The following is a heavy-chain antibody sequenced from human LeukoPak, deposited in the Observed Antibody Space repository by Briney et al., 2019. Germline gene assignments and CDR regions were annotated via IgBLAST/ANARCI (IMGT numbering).Heavy chain of an antibody. Sequence: GGSLRLSCAASGFTFSSYAMHWVRQAPGKGLEYVSAISSNGGSTYYANSVKGRFTISRDNSKNTLYLQMNSLRAEDTAVYYCAREGCSGGSCYWVAQVGGYYMDVWGKGTTVTVSS. CDR2: ISSNGGST. CDR1: GFTFSSYA. J-gene: IGHJ6*03. CDR3: AREGCSGGSCYWVAQVGGYYMDV. D-gene: IGHD2-15*01. V-gene: IGHV3-64*01.